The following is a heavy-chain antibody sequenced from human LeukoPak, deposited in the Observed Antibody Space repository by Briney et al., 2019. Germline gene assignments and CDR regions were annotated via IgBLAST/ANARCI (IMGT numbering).Heavy chain of an antibody. CDR2: IYYSGST. CDR1: GGSISSSSYY. J-gene: IGHJ4*02. CDR3: ARHLFAYCSSTSCPQFGY. D-gene: IGHD2-2*01. Sequence: PSETLSLTCTVSGGSISSSSYYWGWIRQPPGKGLEWIGSIYYSGSTYYNPSLKSRVTISVDTSKNQFSLKLSSVTAADTAVYYCARHLFAYCSSTSCPQFGYWGQGTLVTVSS. V-gene: IGHV4-39*01.